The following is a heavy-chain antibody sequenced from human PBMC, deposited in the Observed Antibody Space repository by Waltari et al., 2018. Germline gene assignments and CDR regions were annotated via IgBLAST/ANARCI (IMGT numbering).Heavy chain of an antibody. J-gene: IGHJ6*03. CDR3: AKGRGGAYDRYYMDV. CDR1: GFSCGSDG. V-gene: IGHV3-30*18. D-gene: IGHD5-12*01. CDR2: ISYDGRNK. Sequence: QVQLVESGGGVMQPGRSLRLSCGVSGFSCGSDGMHWVRQAPGKGLEWLTLISYDGRNKHYADSVKGRFTISRDDSKNTLYLQMNSLRTEDTALYYCAKGRGGAYDRYYMDVWGKGTTVTVSS.